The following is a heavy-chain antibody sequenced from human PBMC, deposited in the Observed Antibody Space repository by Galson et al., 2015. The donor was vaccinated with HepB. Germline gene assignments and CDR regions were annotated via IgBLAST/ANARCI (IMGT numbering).Heavy chain of an antibody. V-gene: IGHV2-70*11. J-gene: IGHJ4*02. Sequence: PALVKPTQTLTLTCTFSGFSLSTSGMCVSWIRQPPGKALEWLARIDWDDDKYYSTSLKTRLTISKDTSKNQVVLTMTNMDPVDTATYYCARITHYGDDSSGYYYRFDYWGQGTLVTVSS. CDR1: GFSLSTSGMC. CDR3: ARITHYGDDSSGYYYRFDY. D-gene: IGHD3-22*01. CDR2: IDWDDDK.